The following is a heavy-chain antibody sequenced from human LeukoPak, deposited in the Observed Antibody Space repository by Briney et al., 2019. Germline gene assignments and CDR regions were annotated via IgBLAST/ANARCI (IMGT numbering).Heavy chain of an antibody. Sequence: TGGSLRLSCAASGFTFNDYAMHWVRQAPGKGLEWVSGISCNSGSIGYADSVKGRFTISRDNAKNSLYLQMNSLRAEDTALYYCAKASPPRSSGWYDYYGMDVWGQGTTVTVSS. CDR2: ISCNSGSI. CDR3: AKASPPRSSGWYDYYGMDV. J-gene: IGHJ6*02. V-gene: IGHV3-9*01. D-gene: IGHD6-19*01. CDR1: GFTFNDYA.